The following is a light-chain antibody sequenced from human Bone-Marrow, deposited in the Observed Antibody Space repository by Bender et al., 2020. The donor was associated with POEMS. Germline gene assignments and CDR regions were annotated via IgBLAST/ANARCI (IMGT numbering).Light chain of an antibody. CDR1: SSNIGTNP. V-gene: IGLV1-44*01. CDR2: INN. J-gene: IGLJ3*02. Sequence: QSVLTQPPSESGTPGQRVTISCSGSSSNIGTNPVNWYQQLPGTAPKLLIYINNQRPSGVPDRFSGSKSGTSASLAISGLQSEDEADYYCAAWEDSLNGWVFGGGTKLTVL. CDR3: AAWEDSLNGWV.